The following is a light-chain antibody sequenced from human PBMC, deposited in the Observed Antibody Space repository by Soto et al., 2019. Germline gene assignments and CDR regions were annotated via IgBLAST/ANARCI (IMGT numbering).Light chain of an antibody. Sequence: DIQMTQSPSSLSASVGDRVTITCQASQHISAFVNWYQQRPGKAPKLLIYDSSNLKTGAPSRFSGGGSGTHFTFTITGLQPDDVGTYYCQQYDDLPLTFGGGTKVEIK. V-gene: IGKV1-33*01. CDR3: QQYDDLPLT. J-gene: IGKJ4*01. CDR1: QHISAF. CDR2: DSS.